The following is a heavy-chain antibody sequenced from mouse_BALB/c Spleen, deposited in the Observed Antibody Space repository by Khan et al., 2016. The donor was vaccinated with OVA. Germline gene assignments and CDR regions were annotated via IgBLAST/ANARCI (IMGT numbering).Heavy chain of an antibody. CDR3: ARAYYGNYREAMDY. J-gene: IGHJ4*01. Sequence: QQQLKQSGPGLVAPSQSLFITCTVSGFSLTGYGVNWVRQPPGKGLEWLGMIWGDGSTDYNSALKSRLSISKDNSKSQVFLKMNSLQTDDTARYYGARAYYGNYREAMDYWGQGTSVTVSS. V-gene: IGHV2-6-7*01. CDR1: GFSLTGYG. D-gene: IGHD2-10*01. CDR2: IWGDGST.